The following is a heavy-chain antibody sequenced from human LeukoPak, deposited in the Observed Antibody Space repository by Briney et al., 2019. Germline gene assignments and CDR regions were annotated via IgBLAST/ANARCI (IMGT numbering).Heavy chain of an antibody. D-gene: IGHD2-21*02. V-gene: IGHV1-2*02. J-gene: IGHJ4*02. CDR2: INPNSGVP. Sequence: ASVKVSCKASGYTFTGYYIHWVRQAPGQGLEWMGWINPNSGVPNYAEKFHGRVTMTGDTSTSTVYMELSSLRSEDTAVYYCARSRLLLDYWGQGTLVTVSS. CDR3: ARSRLLLDY. CDR1: GYTFTGYY.